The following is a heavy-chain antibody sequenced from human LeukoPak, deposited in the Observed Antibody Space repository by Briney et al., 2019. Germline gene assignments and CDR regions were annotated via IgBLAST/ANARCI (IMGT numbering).Heavy chain of an antibody. D-gene: IGHD3-22*01. CDR1: GGTFSSYA. Sequence: ASVKVSCKASGGTFSSYAISWVRQAPGQGLEWMGGIIPIFGTANYAQKFQGRVTITTDESTSTAYMELSSLRSEDTAVYYCARFDSSGYSNWGQGTLVTVPS. CDR3: ARFDSSGYSN. J-gene: IGHJ4*02. CDR2: IIPIFGTA. V-gene: IGHV1-69*05.